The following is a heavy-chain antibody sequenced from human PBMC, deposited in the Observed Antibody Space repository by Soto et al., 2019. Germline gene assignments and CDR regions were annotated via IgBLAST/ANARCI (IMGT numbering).Heavy chain of an antibody. CDR3: ARSNVFDF. Sequence: GGSLRLSCAASGFTFSSYWMHWVRQAPGKGLVWVSRINGDGSSASYADSVKGRFTISRDNAKDTLYLQMNSLRAEDTAVYYCARSNVFDFWGQGTLVTVSS. CDR1: GFTFSSYW. CDR2: INGDGSSA. J-gene: IGHJ4*02. V-gene: IGHV3-74*01. D-gene: IGHD4-4*01.